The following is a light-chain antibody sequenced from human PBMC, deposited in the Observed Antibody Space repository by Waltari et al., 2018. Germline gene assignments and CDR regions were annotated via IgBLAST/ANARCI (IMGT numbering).Light chain of an antibody. CDR3: SSYAGSTTLVI. CDR2: EVT. Sequence: QSALTQPASVSGSPGQSITISCTGTSTAVGSYNLVSWYQQYPGKAPTLMIYEVTKRPSGVSSRFSGSKSGNTASLTISGLQAEDEADYYCSSYAGSTTLVIFGGGTKLTV. J-gene: IGLJ2*01. V-gene: IGLV2-23*02. CDR1: STAVGSYNL.